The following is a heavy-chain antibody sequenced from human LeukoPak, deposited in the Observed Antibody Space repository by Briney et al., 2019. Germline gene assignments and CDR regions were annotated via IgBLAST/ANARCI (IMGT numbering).Heavy chain of an antibody. V-gene: IGHV3-23*01. J-gene: IGHJ6*03. CDR1: GFTFSSYA. D-gene: IGHD3-3*01. CDR3: ATYYDFWSAVGYYYYYYMDV. Sequence: GGSLRLSCAASGFTFSSYAMSWVRQAPGKGLEWVSAISGSGGSTYYADSVKGRFTISRNNSKNTLYLQMNSLRAEDTAVYYCATYYDFWSAVGYYYYYYMDVWGKGTTVTVSS. CDR2: ISGSGGST.